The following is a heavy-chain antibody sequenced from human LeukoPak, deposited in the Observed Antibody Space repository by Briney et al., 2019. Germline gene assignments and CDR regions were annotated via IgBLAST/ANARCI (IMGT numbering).Heavy chain of an antibody. CDR3: TRAAYDSNAFDI. Sequence: GGSLRLSCAASGFTFSSYAIHWVRQAPGKGLDWVAVISFDGSNQYYADSVKGRFTMFRDNSKNTLYLQMNSLRAEDMALYYCTRAAYDSNAFDIWGQGTMVTVSA. V-gene: IGHV3-30*04. CDR1: GFTFSSYA. CDR2: ISFDGSNQ. D-gene: IGHD5-12*01. J-gene: IGHJ3*02.